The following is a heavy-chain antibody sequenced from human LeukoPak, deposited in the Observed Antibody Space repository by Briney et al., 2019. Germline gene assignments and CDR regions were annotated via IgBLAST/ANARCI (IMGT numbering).Heavy chain of an antibody. CDR2: INHSGST. V-gene: IGHV4-34*01. CDR3: ARGNDFWSGYHGYYFDY. J-gene: IGHJ4*02. D-gene: IGHD3-3*01. CDR1: GGSLSGYY. Sequence: PSETLSLTCAVYGGSLSGYYWSWIRQPPGKGLEWIGEINHSGSTNYNPSLKSRVTVSVDTSKNQFSLKLSSVTAADTAVYYCARGNDFWSGYHGYYFDYWGQGALVTVSS.